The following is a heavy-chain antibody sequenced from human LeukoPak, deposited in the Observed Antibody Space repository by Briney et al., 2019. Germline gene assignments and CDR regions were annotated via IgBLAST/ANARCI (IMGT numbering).Heavy chain of an antibody. CDR1: GASISSYY. D-gene: IGHD2-21*01. V-gene: IGHV4-59*08. J-gene: IGHJ1*01. CDR3: ARSSGVVEYFQH. CDR2: ISYSGST. Sequence: PSETLSLTCTVSGASISSYYWSWIRQPPGKGLEWIGYISYSGSTNYNPSLKSRVTISVDTSKNQFSLKLSSVTAADTAVYYCARSSGVVEYFQHWGQGTLVTVSS.